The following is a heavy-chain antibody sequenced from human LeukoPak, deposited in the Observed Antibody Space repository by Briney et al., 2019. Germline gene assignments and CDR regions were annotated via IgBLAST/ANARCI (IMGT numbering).Heavy chain of an antibody. CDR3: AGLGDSGYPGGRFDP. V-gene: IGHV4-34*01. CDR2: INHSGST. D-gene: IGHD5-12*01. CDR1: GGSFSGYY. J-gene: IGHJ5*02. Sequence: SETLSLTCAVYGGSFSGYYWSWIRQPPGKRLEWIGEINHSGSTNYNPSLKSRLTISVDKSKNQFSLKLTSVTAADTAVYYCAGLGDSGYPGGRFDPWGQGTLVTVSS.